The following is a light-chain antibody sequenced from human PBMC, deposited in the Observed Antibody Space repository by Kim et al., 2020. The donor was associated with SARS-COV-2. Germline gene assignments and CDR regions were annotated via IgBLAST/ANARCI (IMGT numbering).Light chain of an antibody. CDR3: QTWGTGMGV. J-gene: IGLJ3*02. Sequence: ASVKLTCALSSGHSSYAVAGHQQQTGKGPRYLMKLNSDGSHSKGDGIPDRFSGSSSGAERYLTISGLQSEDEADYYCQTWGTGMGVFGGGTQLTVL. V-gene: IGLV4-69*01. CDR2: LNSDGSH. CDR1: SGHSSYA.